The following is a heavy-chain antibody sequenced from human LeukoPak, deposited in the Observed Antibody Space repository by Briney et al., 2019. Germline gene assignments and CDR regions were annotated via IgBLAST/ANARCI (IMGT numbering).Heavy chain of an antibody. J-gene: IGHJ4*02. CDR2: IYPGDSDT. CDR1: GCSFTSYW. Sequence: GESLKISCKGCGCSFTSYWIGCVRQMPGKGLEWMGIIYPGDSDTTYSPSFQGQVTISADKSITTAYLQWSSLKASDTAMYYCVRPPQAGSSSSEYWGQGTLVTVSS. D-gene: IGHD6-6*01. V-gene: IGHV5-51*01. CDR3: VRPPQAGSSSSEY.